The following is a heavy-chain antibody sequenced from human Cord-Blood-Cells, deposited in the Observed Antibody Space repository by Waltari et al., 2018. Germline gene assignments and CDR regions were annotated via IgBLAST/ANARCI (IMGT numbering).Heavy chain of an antibody. CDR3: ARSIAARVGYYYYYYMDV. D-gene: IGHD6-6*01. J-gene: IGHJ6*03. Sequence: QVQLQQWGAGLLKPSETLSLTCAVYGGSFSGYYWSWIRQPPGKGLEWIGEIHHSGSTNYNPSLKSRVTISVDTSKNQFSLKLSSVTAADTAVYYCARSIAARVGYYYYYYMDVWGKGTTVTVSS. V-gene: IGHV4-34*01. CDR1: GGSFSGYY. CDR2: IHHSGST.